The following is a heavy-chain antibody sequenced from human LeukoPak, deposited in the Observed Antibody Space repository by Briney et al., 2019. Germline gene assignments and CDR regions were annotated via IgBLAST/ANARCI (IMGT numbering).Heavy chain of an antibody. D-gene: IGHD5-18*01. V-gene: IGHV3-23*01. Sequence: GGSLRLSCAASGFTFSSYAMSWVRQAPGKGLEWVPAISGSGGSTYYADSVKGRFTISRDNSKNTLYLQMNSLRAEDTAVYYCATWGYRGRTDYWGQGTLVTVSS. CDR3: ATWGYRGRTDY. CDR2: ISGSGGST. J-gene: IGHJ4*02. CDR1: GFTFSSYA.